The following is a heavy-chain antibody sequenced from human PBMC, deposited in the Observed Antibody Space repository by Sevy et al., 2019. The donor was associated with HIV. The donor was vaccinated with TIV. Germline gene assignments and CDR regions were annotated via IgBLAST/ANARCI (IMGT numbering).Heavy chain of an antibody. D-gene: IGHD6-13*01. CDR2: IRYDGSNK. CDR3: AKGPGGYRPEGYFDY. CDR1: GFTFSSYG. Sequence: GGSLRLSCAASGFTFSSYGMHWVRQAPGKGLEWVAFIRYDGSNKYYADSVKGRFTISRDNSKNTLYLQMNSLRAEDTAVYYCAKGPGGYRPEGYFDYWGQGTLVTVSS. V-gene: IGHV3-30*02. J-gene: IGHJ4*02.